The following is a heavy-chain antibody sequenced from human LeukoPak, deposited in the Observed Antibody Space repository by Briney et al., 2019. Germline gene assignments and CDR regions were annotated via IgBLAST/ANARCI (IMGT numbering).Heavy chain of an antibody. D-gene: IGHD2-2*01. CDR1: GYTFTDYY. J-gene: IGHJ3*02. V-gene: IGHV1-69-2*01. Sequence: ATVKISCKASGYTFTDYYMHWVQQAPGKGLEWMGRVDPEDGETIYAEKFQGRVTITADTSTDTAYMELSSLRSEDTAVYYCAAVSSYCSSTSCLDAFDIWGQGTMVTVSS. CDR3: AAVSSYCSSTSCLDAFDI. CDR2: VDPEDGET.